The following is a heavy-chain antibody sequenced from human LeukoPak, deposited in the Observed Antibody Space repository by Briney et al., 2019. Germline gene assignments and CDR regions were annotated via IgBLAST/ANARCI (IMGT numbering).Heavy chain of an antibody. D-gene: IGHD6-13*01. V-gene: IGHV1-18*01. CDR2: ISAYNGNT. CDR1: GYTFTSYG. CDR3: ARVILYSSSWYYFDY. J-gene: IGHJ4*02. Sequence: ASVKVSCKASGYTFTSYGISWVRQAPGQGLEWMGWISAYNGNTNYAQKLQGRVTMTTDTSTSTAYMELRSLRSDDTAVYYCARVILYSSSWYYFDYWGQGTLVTVSS.